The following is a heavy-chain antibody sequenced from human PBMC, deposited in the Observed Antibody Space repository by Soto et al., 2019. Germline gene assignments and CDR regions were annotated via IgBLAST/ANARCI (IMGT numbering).Heavy chain of an antibody. Sequence: GGSLRLSCADSGFTFSSYWMSWVRQAPGKGLEWVANVKYDGSQTYYVGSVKGRFTISRDNAKNSLYLQMNSLRAEDTAVYYCTRDFQGPLDYGMDVWGQGTKVTVYS. CDR2: VKYDGSQT. V-gene: IGHV3-7*01. D-gene: IGHD1-1*01. CDR1: GFTFSSYW. J-gene: IGHJ6*02. CDR3: TRDFQGPLDYGMDV.